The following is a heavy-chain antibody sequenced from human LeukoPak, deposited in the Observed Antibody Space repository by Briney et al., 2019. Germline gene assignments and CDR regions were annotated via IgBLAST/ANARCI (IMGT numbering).Heavy chain of an antibody. CDR2: INHSGST. V-gene: IGHV4-34*01. CDR3: ARITGTTFLYYYYMDV. Sequence: SETLSLTCAVYGGSFSGYYWSWIRQPPGKGLEWTGEINHSGSTNYNPSLKSRVTISVDTSKNQFSLKLSSVTAADTAVYYCARITGTTFLYYYYMDVWGKGTTVTVSS. CDR1: GGSFSGYY. D-gene: IGHD1-7*01. J-gene: IGHJ6*03.